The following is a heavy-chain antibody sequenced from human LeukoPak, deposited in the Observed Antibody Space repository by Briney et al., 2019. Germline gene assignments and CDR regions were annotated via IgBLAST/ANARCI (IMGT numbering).Heavy chain of an antibody. D-gene: IGHD5-12*01. Sequence: SETLSLTCTVSGGSISSYYWSWIRQPAGKGLEWIGRIYTSGSTNYNPSLKSRVTMSVDTSKHQFSLKLSSVTAADTAVYYCARGTRRGYSGYDSSYFDYWGQGTLVTVSS. CDR2: IYTSGST. CDR1: GGSISSYY. J-gene: IGHJ4*02. CDR3: ARGTRRGYSGYDSSYFDY. V-gene: IGHV4-4*07.